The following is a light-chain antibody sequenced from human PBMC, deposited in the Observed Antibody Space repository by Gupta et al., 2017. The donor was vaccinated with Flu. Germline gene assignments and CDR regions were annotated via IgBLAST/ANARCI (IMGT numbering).Light chain of an antibody. V-gene: IGKV2-30*01. CDR1: TGCVYTDGTTY. Sequence: VTLGMQASISCSGRTGCVYTDGTTYMNWFPQRPGQSPRRLIYQASYRDSGVPDRFSGSGSGTXFTIKIXRGEAEDVGIYFCKQGEHWPWAFGXGTTVEIK. J-gene: IGKJ1*01. CDR2: QAS. CDR3: KQGEHWPWA.